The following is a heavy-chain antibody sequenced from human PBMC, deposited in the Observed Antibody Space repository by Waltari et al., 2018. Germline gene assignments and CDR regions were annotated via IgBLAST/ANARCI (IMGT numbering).Heavy chain of an antibody. Sequence: QVQLQESGPGLVKPSETLSLTCTVSGGSISSYYWSWIRQPPGKGLEWIGYIYYSGSTNYNPSLKSRVTISVDTSKNQFSLKLSSVTAAVTAVYYCARELSGWELSYWYFDLWGRGTLVTVSS. D-gene: IGHD1-26*01. J-gene: IGHJ2*01. CDR3: ARELSGWELSYWYFDL. V-gene: IGHV4-59*01. CDR1: GGSISSYY. CDR2: IYYSGST.